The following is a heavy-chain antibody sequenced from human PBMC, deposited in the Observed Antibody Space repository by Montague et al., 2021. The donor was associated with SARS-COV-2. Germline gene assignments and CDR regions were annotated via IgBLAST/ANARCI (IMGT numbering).Heavy chain of an antibody. CDR3: ARATLGIIMIVVVMTAIGYYFDY. CDR1: GGSFTSYS. CDR2: IHHSGST. J-gene: IGHJ4*02. Sequence: SETLSLTCAVYGGSFTSYSWCWTRQPPRTGLEWIGEIHHSGSTNSNPSLTIRVPISVYTSKNQFSLKLSSVTAAATAVYYCARATLGIIMIVVVMTAIGYYFDYWGQGNLATVSS. D-gene: IGHD3-22*01. V-gene: IGHV4-34*01.